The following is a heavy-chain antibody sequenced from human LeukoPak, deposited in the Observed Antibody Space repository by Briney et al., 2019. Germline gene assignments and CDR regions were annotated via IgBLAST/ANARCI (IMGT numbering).Heavy chain of an antibody. CDR3: ARGWDSSSWSFDY. CDR1: GFTVSSNY. CDR2: IYSGGST. D-gene: IGHD6-13*01. Sequence: GGSLRLSCAASGFTVSSNYMSWVRQAPGKGLECVSVIYSGGSTYYADSVKGRFTISRDNSKNTLYLQMNSLRAEDTAVYYCARGWDSSSWSFDYWGQGTLVTVSS. J-gene: IGHJ4*02. V-gene: IGHV3-53*01.